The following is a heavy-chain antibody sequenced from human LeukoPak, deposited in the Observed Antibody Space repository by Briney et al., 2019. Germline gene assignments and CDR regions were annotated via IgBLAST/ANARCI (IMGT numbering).Heavy chain of an antibody. CDR2: IRSQTAGGTT. CDR3: AHGSAQYYEY. D-gene: IGHD2-15*01. CDR1: GFTFSIHW. Sequence: PGGSLRLSCAASGFTFSIHWMSWVRQAPGKGLEWVGRIRSQTAGGTTDFAAPVKGRFSISRDDSKNSLYLQMNSLTSEDTAVYYCAHGSAQYYEYWGQGTLVTVSS. V-gene: IGHV3-15*01. J-gene: IGHJ1*01.